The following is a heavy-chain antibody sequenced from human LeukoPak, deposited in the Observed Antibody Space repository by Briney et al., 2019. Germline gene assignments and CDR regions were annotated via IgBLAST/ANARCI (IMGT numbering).Heavy chain of an antibody. Sequence: ASVKVSCKVSGYTLTELSMHWVRQAPGKGREWMGGFDPEDGETIYAQKFQGRVTMTEDTSTDTAYMELSSLRSEDTAVYYCATSNPYGSGTFDPWGQGTLVTVSS. J-gene: IGHJ5*02. CDR2: FDPEDGET. CDR3: ATSNPYGSGTFDP. D-gene: IGHD3-10*01. CDR1: GYTLTELS. V-gene: IGHV1-24*01.